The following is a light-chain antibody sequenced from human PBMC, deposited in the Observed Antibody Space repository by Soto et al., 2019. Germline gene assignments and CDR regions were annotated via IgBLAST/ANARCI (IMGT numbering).Light chain of an antibody. J-gene: IGKJ1*01. CDR1: QGISSF. Sequence: DIQMTQSPSSLSASVGDRVTITCRASQGISSFLAWFQQKPGKAPQSLIYDASTLQSGVSSRFSGCGSDTHFTLTISSLQPEDFATYYCQQYHSYPASFGQGTKVEIK. CDR3: QQYHSYPAS. CDR2: DAS. V-gene: IGKV1-16*01.